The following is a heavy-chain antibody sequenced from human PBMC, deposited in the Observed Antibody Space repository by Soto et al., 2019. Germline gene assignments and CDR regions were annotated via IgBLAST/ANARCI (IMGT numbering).Heavy chain of an antibody. D-gene: IGHD2-15*01. CDR3: ARGDILVVVAATPSAFDI. V-gene: IGHV1-18*01. J-gene: IGHJ3*02. CDR1: GYTFTSYG. Sequence: QVQLVQSGAEVKKPGASVKVSCKASGYTFTSYGISWVRQAPGQGLEWMGWISAYNGNTNYAQKLQGIVTMTTDTSTSTAYMELRSLRSDDTAVYYCARGDILVVVAATPSAFDIWGQGTMVTVSS. CDR2: ISAYNGNT.